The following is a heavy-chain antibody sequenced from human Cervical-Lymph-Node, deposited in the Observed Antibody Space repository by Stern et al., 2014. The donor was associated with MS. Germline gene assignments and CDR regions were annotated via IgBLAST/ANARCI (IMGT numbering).Heavy chain of an antibody. CDR3: ATTRWDLFTWNWFDP. CDR2: IHDSGSH. J-gene: IGHJ5*02. CDR1: GGSISSSGYY. D-gene: IGHD1-26*01. Sequence: QVQLVQSGPGLVKPSQTLSLTCTVSGGSISSSGYYWSWIRQPADKGLEWIGRIHDSGSHYYNPSLQSRVTISKATAKHPFFLQMTSVTAADTAVYYCATTRWDLFTWNWFDPWGQGTLVTVSS. V-gene: IGHV4-61*02.